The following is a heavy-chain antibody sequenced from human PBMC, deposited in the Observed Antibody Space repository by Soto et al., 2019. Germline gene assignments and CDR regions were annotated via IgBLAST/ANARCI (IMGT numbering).Heavy chain of an antibody. V-gene: IGHV4-39*01. CDR1: GGSISSSSYY. D-gene: IGHD6-6*01. CDR3: ARLEASSSPTDY. J-gene: IGHJ4*02. CDR2: IYYSGST. Sequence: PSETLSLTCTVSGGSISSSSYYWGWIRQPPGKGLEWIGSIYYSGSTYYNPSLKSRVTISVDTSKNQFSLKLSSVSAADTAVYYCARLEASSSPTDYWGQGTLVTVS.